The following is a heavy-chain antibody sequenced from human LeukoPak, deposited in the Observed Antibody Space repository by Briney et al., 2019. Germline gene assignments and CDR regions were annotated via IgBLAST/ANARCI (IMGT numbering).Heavy chain of an antibody. V-gene: IGHV3-48*04. J-gene: IGHJ4*02. D-gene: IGHD6-6*01. CDR3: ARVGHEYSSSSSFDY. CDR1: GFTFTSYA. CDR2: ISSSSSTI. Sequence: GGSLRLSCAASGFTFTSYAMNWVRQAPGKGLEWVSYISSSSSTIYYADSVKGRFTISRDNAKNSLYLQMNSLRAEDTAVYYCARVGHEYSSSSSFDYWGQGTLVTVSS.